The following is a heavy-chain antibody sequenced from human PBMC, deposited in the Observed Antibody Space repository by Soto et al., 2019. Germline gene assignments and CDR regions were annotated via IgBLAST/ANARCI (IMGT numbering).Heavy chain of an antibody. D-gene: IGHD2-2*01. CDR3: AERVPAATHYDYYDMDV. CDR2: ISGSGDAT. J-gene: IGHJ6*02. V-gene: IGHV3-23*01. Sequence: EVQLLESGGGLVQPGGSLRLSCVASGFTFTYYSMSWVRQAPGKGLAWVSHISGSGDATYYADSVKGRFTIPRDNFKDSLDLRMDSLRAEDTAVYYWAERVPAATHYDYYDMDVWGQGTTVTVSS. CDR1: GFTFTYYS.